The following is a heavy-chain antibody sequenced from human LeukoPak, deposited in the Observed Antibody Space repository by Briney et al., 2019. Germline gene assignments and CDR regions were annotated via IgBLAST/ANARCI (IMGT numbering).Heavy chain of an antibody. V-gene: IGHV3-30-3*01. D-gene: IGHD3-22*01. CDR3: ARDSVGSGYSENDY. Sequence: GGSLRLSCAASGFTFSRYWMSWVRQAPGKGLEWVAVISYDGSNKYYADSVKGRFTISRDNSKNTLYLQMNSLRAEDTAVYYCARDSVGSGYSENDYWGQGTLVTVSS. CDR2: ISYDGSNK. J-gene: IGHJ4*02. CDR1: GFTFSRYW.